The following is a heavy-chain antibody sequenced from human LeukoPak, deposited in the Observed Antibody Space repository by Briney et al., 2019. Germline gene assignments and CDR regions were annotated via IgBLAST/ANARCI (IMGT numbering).Heavy chain of an antibody. J-gene: IGHJ4*02. CDR3: AKGLRYYFDY. CDR2: MEYDGSNK. V-gene: IGHV3-30*02. CDR1: GFTLNSYG. Sequence: GGSLRLSCAASGFTLNSYGMHWVRQAPGKGLEWVTFMEYDGSNKYYPDSVKGRFTFSRDNSKNTMYLQMNSLRAEDTAVYYCAKGLRYYFDYWGQGTLVTVSS.